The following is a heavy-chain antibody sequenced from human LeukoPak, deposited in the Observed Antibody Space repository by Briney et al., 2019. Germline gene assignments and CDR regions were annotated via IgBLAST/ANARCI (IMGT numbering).Heavy chain of an antibody. CDR3: ARRTSPEVGTSINWFDP. V-gene: IGHV1-2*02. CDR1: GYTFTNYY. J-gene: IGHJ5*02. Sequence: ASVKVSCKASGYTFTNYYIHWVRQAPGQGLEWMGWIHPNSGGTNYAQKFQGSVTMNRDTSITTAYMGLSMLTSDDTAVYFCARRTSPEVGTSINWFDPWGEGTLVTVSS. CDR2: IHPNSGGT. D-gene: IGHD1-26*01.